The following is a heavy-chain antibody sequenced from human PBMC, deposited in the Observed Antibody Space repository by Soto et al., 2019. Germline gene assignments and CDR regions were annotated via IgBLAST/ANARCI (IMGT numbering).Heavy chain of an antibody. J-gene: IGHJ4*02. V-gene: IGHV4-61*01. CDR2: IYNNGNT. D-gene: IGHD7-27*01. CDR1: VGSVSIVKYF. CDR3: ARTVMPVGNLAAFDH. Sequence: TSETLSLTCNFSVGSVSIVKYFWSWTRQPPGKGLEWIAYIYNNGNTNYNPSLKSRATISVDTSKNQCSLKLTSVTAADSAVYFCARTVMPVGNLAAFDHWGQGVMVTVSS.